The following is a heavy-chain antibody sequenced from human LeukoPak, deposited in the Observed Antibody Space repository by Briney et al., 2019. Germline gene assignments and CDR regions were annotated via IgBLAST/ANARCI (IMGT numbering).Heavy chain of an antibody. CDR1: GFTVSSNY. J-gene: IGHJ1*01. V-gene: IGHV3-66*01. Sequence: PGGSLRLSCAASGFTVSSNYKSWVRQAPGKGLEWVSVIYSGGSTYYADSVKGRFTISRDNSKNTLYLQMNSLRAEDTAVYYCARAGYCSSTSCYTGGHAEYFQHWGQGTLVTVSS. D-gene: IGHD2-2*02. CDR3: ARAGYCSSTSCYTGGHAEYFQH. CDR2: IYSGGST.